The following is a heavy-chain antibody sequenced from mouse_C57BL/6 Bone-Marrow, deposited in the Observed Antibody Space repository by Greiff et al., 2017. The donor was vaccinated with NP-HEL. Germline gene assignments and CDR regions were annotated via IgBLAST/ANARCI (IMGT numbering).Heavy chain of an antibody. CDR2: IDPSDSYT. J-gene: IGHJ2*01. V-gene: IGHV1-59*01. CDR1: GYTFTSYW. CDR3: ARRGLRRFDY. D-gene: IGHD2-4*01. Sequence: VQLQQPGAELVRPGTSVKLSCKASGYTFTSYWMHWVKQRPGQGLEWIGVIDPSDSYTNYNQKFKGKATLTVDTSSSTAYMQRSSLTSEDSAVYYCARRGLRRFDYWGQGTTLTVSS.